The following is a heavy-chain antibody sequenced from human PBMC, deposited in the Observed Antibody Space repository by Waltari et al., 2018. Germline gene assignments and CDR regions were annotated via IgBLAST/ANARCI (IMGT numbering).Heavy chain of an antibody. J-gene: IGHJ3*01. Sequence: EFQLVQSVAEVRRRRATVEISCASSGYSSSNYYKHWVRQTPGKGLEWIGIHDTEDGEEIYTEKFKSRVNIMANTSTDKAYMELTTLRSDDKAVYYCAPGGAGTHLSLDFWGKGKMVT. CDR3: APGGAGTHLSLDF. CDR1: GYSSSNYY. V-gene: IGHV1-69-2*01. CDR2: HDTEDGEE.